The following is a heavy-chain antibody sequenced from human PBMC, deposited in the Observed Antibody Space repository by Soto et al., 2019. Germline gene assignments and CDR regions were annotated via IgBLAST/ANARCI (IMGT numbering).Heavy chain of an antibody. Sequence: QITVKESGLTLVKPTQTLTLTCTFSGFSLSTNGMGVGWIRQSPGKALEWLALIYWDDDKRYSPSLRSRLTITQNTPKNQCDLTMTNTDPVDPATYYCARLTRGVYDLDRLWEKFDYWGQGTLVTVSS. CDR1: GFSLSTNGMG. D-gene: IGHD5-12*01. V-gene: IGHV2-5*02. CDR2: IYWDDDK. CDR3: ARLTRGVYDLDRLWEKFDY. J-gene: IGHJ4*02.